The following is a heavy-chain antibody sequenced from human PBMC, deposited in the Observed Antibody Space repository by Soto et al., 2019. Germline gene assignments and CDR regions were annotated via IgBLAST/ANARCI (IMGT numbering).Heavy chain of an antibody. J-gene: IGHJ6*02. V-gene: IGHV5-10-1*01. CDR3: ARAHVDTNYYYYGMDV. CDR1: GYSFTSYW. Sequence: GESLKIACKGSGYSFTSYWSIGVRQMPGKGLEWMGRIDPSDSYTNYSPSFQGHVTISADKSISTAYLQWSSLKASDTDMYYCARAHVDTNYYYYGMDVWGQGTTVTV. D-gene: IGHD5-18*01. CDR2: IDPSDSYT.